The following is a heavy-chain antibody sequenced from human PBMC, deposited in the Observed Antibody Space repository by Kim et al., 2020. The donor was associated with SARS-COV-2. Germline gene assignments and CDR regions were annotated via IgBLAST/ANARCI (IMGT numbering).Heavy chain of an antibody. CDR1: GGSISSSNW. CDR3: AREYSSGWYGYYYYGMDV. CDR2: IYHSGST. J-gene: IGHJ6*02. D-gene: IGHD6-19*01. V-gene: IGHV4-4*02. Sequence: SETLSLTCAVSGGSISSSNWWSWVRQPPGKGLEWIGEIYHSGSTHYNPSLKSRVTISVDKSKNQFSLKLSSVTAADTAVYYCAREYSSGWYGYYYYGMDVWGQGTTVTVSS.